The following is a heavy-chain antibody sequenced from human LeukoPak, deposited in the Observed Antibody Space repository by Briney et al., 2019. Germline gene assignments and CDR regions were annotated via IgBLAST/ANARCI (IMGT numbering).Heavy chain of an antibody. D-gene: IGHD6-13*01. CDR3: ARAVKTKYSSSWYDY. J-gene: IGHJ4*02. CDR1: GYTFTRNY. Sequence: SLKVSCKASGYTFTRNYMHWVRQAPGQGLEWMGWINPDSGGTNYAQKFHGRVTMTGDTSISTAYMDLSRLRSDDTAVYYCARAVKTKYSSSWYDYWGQGTLVTVSS. V-gene: IGHV1-2*02. CDR2: INPDSGGT.